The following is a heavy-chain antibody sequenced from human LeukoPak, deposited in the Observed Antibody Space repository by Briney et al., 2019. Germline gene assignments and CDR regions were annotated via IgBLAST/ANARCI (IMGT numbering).Heavy chain of an antibody. CDR3: ARGGYNYNP. Sequence: GGSLRLSCAASGFNFSNYWMSWVRQAPGKGVEWVATIKADGSEKYYVDSVKGRFTISRDNAKNSLSLQMNSLRAEDTAMYYCARGGYNYNPWGQGTLVTVSS. D-gene: IGHD5-18*01. CDR1: GFNFSNYW. CDR2: IKADGSEK. V-gene: IGHV3-7*01. J-gene: IGHJ5*02.